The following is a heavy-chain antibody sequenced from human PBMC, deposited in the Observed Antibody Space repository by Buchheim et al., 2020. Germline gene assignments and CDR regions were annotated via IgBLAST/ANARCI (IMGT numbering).Heavy chain of an antibody. J-gene: IGHJ4*01. Sequence: EVQLLESGGGLVQPGGSLRLSCAATGFTFSTYAMSWVRQAPEKGLEWVSAIRGSGDSTYYADSVKGRFTISRDNSKNTLYLQLNSLRAEDTAVYYFAKYKGVSYPHNLDFWGHGT. D-gene: IGHD1-26*01. V-gene: IGHV3-23*01. CDR2: IRGSGDST. CDR1: GFTFSTYA. CDR3: AKYKGVSYPHNLDF.